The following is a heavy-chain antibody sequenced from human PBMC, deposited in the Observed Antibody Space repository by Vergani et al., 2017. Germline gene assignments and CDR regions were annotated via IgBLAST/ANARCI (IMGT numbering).Heavy chain of an antibody. V-gene: IGHV2-26*01. D-gene: IGHD3-3*01. Sequence: QVTLKESGPVLVKPTETLTLTCTVSGISLSNARMGVSWIRQPQGKALEWLAHIFSNDEKSYSTSLKSRLTISKDTSKSQVVLTMTNMDPVDTATYYCARIRVTWADFWSGPNYYTYYCMDVWGQGTTVTVSS. CDR2: IFSNDEK. CDR1: GISLSNARMG. J-gene: IGHJ6*02. CDR3: ARIRVTWADFWSGPNYYTYYCMDV.